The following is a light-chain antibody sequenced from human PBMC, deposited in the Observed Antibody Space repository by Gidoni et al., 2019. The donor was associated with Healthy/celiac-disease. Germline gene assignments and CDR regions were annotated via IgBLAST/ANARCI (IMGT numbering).Light chain of an antibody. Sequence: AILMTQSPSALSASTGDRVTITCRASQGISGYLAWYQQKPGKAPKLLIYAASTLQSGVPSRLSGSGSGTDFTLTISCMQSEDFATYYCQQYYSYPRTFGPGTKVDIK. CDR3: QQYYSYPRT. CDR2: AAS. V-gene: IGKV1-8*01. J-gene: IGKJ3*01. CDR1: QGISGY.